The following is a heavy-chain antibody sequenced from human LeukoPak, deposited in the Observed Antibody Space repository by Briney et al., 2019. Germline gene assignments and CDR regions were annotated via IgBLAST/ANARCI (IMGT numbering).Heavy chain of an antibody. J-gene: IGHJ4*02. V-gene: IGHV3-66*02. CDR3: ARDPLGTRPGFDY. CDR2: IYSDGST. D-gene: IGHD1-1*01. Sequence: GGSLRLSCAASGFIVSGDFMSWVRQAPGKGLEWVSVIYSDGSTYYADSVKGRFTISRDNSKNTLYLQMNSLRAEDTAVYYCARDPLGTRPGFDYWGQGTLVTVSS. CDR1: GFIVSGDF.